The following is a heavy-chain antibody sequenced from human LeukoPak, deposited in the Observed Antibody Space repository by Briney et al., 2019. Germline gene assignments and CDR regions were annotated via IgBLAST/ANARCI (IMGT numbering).Heavy chain of an antibody. CDR2: ISYDGSNK. CDR1: GFTFSSYW. Sequence: GGSLRLSCAASGFTFSSYWMSWVRQAPGKGLEWVAVISYDGSNKYYADSVKGRFTISRDNSKNTLYLQMNSLRAEDTAVYYCARGPNRLLWFGELFPPYYFDYWGQGTLVTVSS. CDR3: ARGPNRLLWFGELFPPYYFDY. V-gene: IGHV3-30*03. J-gene: IGHJ4*02. D-gene: IGHD3-10*01.